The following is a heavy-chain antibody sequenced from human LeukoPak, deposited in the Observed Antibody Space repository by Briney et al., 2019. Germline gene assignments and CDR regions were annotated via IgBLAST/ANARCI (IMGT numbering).Heavy chain of an antibody. Sequence: SETLSLTCTVSVGSISSSSYYWGWIRQPPGKGLEWIGTIYYSGTTYYSPSLKSRVTISVDTSKNQFSLRLSSVTAADTAVYYCARQAKISSTDWFDPWGQGTLVTVSS. CDR3: ARQAKISSTDWFDP. CDR1: VGSISSSSYY. CDR2: IYYSGTT. V-gene: IGHV4-39*01. J-gene: IGHJ5*02. D-gene: IGHD2-2*01.